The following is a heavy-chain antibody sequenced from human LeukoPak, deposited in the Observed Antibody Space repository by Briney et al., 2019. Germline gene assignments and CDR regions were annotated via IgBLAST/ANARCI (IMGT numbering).Heavy chain of an antibody. Sequence: GGSLRLSCAASGFTFDDYAMHWVRQAPGKGLEWVSLISGDGGSTYYADSVKGRFTISRDNSKNSLYLQMNSLRTEDTALYYGAKDSNGAFDIWGQGTMVTVSS. CDR1: GFTFDDYA. V-gene: IGHV3-43*02. D-gene: IGHD1-1*01. CDR3: AKDSNGAFDI. CDR2: ISGDGGST. J-gene: IGHJ3*02.